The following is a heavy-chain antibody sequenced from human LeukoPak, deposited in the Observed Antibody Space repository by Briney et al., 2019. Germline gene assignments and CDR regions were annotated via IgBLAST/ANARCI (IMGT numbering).Heavy chain of an antibody. CDR3: ASRNYGGSPPPLGY. CDR1: GFTFSNYW. V-gene: IGHV3-7*01. Sequence: GGSLRLSCAVSGFTFSNYWMTWVRETPGKGLEWVASIKQDGSEKYYVDSVKGRFTISRDNAKNSLYLQMNRLRAEDTAVYYCASRNYGGSPPPLGYWGQGTLVTVSS. D-gene: IGHD4-23*01. CDR2: IKQDGSEK. J-gene: IGHJ4*02.